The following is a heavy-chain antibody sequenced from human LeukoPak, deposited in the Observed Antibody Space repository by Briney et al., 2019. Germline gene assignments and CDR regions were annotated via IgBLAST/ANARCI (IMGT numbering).Heavy chain of an antibody. D-gene: IGHD1-26*01. CDR2: IRYDGSNK. CDR1: GFTFSSYA. Sequence: GGSLRLSCAASGFTFSSYAMHWVRQAPGKGLEWVAFIRYDGSNKYYADSVKGRFTISRDNSKNTLYLQMNSLRAEDTAVYYCAKDGPYSGRIYYYYYMDVWGKGTTVTVSS. CDR3: AKDGPYSGRIYYYYYMDV. V-gene: IGHV3-30*02. J-gene: IGHJ6*03.